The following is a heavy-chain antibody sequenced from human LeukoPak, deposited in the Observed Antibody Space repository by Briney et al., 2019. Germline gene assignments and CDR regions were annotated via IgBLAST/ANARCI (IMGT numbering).Heavy chain of an antibody. CDR3: ARGRPYSGGYHLDY. V-gene: IGHV4-39*02. D-gene: IGHD1-26*01. CDR1: GDSTSSDRYY. CDR2: IYYSGST. Sequence: SETLSLTCTVSGDSTSSDRYYGGWVRQPPGRGLEWIGNIYYSGSTYYNPSLKSRVTMSVDTSKNQFFLKLNSVTAADTAVYYCARGRPYSGGYHLDYWGQGTLVTVSA. J-gene: IGHJ4*02.